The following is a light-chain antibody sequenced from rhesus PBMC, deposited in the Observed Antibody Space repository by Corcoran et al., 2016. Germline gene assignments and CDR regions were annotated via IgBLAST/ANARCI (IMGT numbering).Light chain of an antibody. CDR1: QSVGSN. CDR3: QAYNNWRT. V-gene: IGKV3-42*02. J-gene: IGKJ1*01. Sequence: ETVVTQSPATLSFSPGERATLSCRASQSVGSNLAWYQQKPGQAPKLVNYHAYSRATAIPDRVSGSGSETAFTLSISSLEPEGVGVYHCQAYNNWRTFGQGTKVEIK. CDR2: HAY.